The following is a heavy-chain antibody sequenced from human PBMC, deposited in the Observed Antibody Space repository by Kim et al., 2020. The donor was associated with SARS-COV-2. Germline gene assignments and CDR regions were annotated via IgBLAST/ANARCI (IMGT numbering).Heavy chain of an antibody. J-gene: IGHJ5*02. Sequence: SETLSLTCTVSGDSVSDSSFYWGWIRQSPGKGLEWVGSIYDSKTTYSKPSLQSRVFISVDTPKNQFSLKSTSVTAADTAVYYCVRKRLGGSYPMDPSG. CDR3: VRKRLGGSYPMDP. V-gene: IGHV4-39*07. CDR1: GDSVSDSSFY. D-gene: IGHD3-3*01. CDR2: IYDSKTT.